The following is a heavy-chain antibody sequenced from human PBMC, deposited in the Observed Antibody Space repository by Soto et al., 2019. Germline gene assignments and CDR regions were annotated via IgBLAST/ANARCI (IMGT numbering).Heavy chain of an antibody. CDR1: GFTFSSYA. CDR3: AKDLNSYSNNWYSTASDL. CDR2: ISDSGDDT. Sequence: GGSLRLSCAASGFTFSSYAMTWVRQAPGKGLEWVSSISDSGDDTYYADSVKGRSTISRDNSKNMLYLQMSSLRAEDTALYYCAKDLNSYSNNWYSTASDLWGQGTLVTVSS. V-gene: IGHV3-23*01. J-gene: IGHJ5*02. D-gene: IGHD6-13*01.